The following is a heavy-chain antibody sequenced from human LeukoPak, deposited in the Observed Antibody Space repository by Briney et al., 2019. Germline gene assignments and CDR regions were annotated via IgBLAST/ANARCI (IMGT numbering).Heavy chain of an antibody. Sequence: GGSLRLSCSASGFTFSSYAMHWVRQAPGKGLEYVSAISSNGGRTHYADSVKGRFTISRDNSKNTLYLQMSSLRAEDTAVYYCVKEDYYDSSGYYLDYWGQGTPVTVSS. V-gene: IGHV3-64D*09. J-gene: IGHJ4*02. D-gene: IGHD3-22*01. CDR1: GFTFSSYA. CDR3: VKEDYYDSSGYYLDY. CDR2: ISSNGGRT.